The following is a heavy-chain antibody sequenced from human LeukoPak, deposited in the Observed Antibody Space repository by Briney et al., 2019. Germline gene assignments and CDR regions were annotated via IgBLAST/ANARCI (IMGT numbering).Heavy chain of an antibody. J-gene: IGHJ6*03. V-gene: IGHV1-69*05. Sequence: SVKVSCKASGGTFSSYAISWVRQAPGQGLEWMGGIIPIFGTANYAQKFQGRVTITTDESTSTAYMELSSLRSEDTAVYYCARDVAARRTYYYYYMDVWGKGTTVTVSS. CDR1: GGTFSSYA. CDR3: ARDVAARRTYYYYYMDV. CDR2: IIPIFGTA. D-gene: IGHD6-6*01.